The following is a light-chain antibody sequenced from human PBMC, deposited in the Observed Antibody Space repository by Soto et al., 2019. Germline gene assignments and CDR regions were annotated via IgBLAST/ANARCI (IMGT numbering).Light chain of an antibody. CDR2: AAS. CDR3: LQDYNYPRT. CDR1: QGIRND. V-gene: IGKV1-6*01. J-gene: IGKJ1*01. Sequence: AIQMTQSPSSLSASVGDRVTITCRASQGIRNDLGWYQQKPGKAPKLLICAASTLHSGVPSRFSGGGSDTDFTLTISSLQPEDFATYYCLQDYNYPRTFGQGTKVEIK.